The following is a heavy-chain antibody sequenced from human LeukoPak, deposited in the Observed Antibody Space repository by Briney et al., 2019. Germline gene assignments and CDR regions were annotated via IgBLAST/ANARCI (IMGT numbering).Heavy chain of an antibody. D-gene: IGHD4-11*01. CDR3: ARGNDYSNYYFDY. V-gene: IGHV4-59*11. Sequence: PSETLSLTCTVSGGSMRSHYWNWIRQPPGTGLEWIGYISYTGSTNYNPSLMSRVTMSVDTSKNQFSLKLSSVTAADTAVYYCARGNDYSNYYFDYWGQGTLVTVSS. CDR2: ISYTGST. CDR1: GGSMRSHY. J-gene: IGHJ4*02.